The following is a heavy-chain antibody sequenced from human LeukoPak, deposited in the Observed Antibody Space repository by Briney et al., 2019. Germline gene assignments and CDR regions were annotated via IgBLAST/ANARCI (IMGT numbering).Heavy chain of an antibody. D-gene: IGHD1-1*01. V-gene: IGHV3-30-3*01. CDR2: ISYDGSNK. J-gene: IGHJ4*02. Sequence: GGSLRLSCAASGFTFSSYAMHWVRQAPGKGLEWVAVISYDGSNKYYADSVKGRFTISRDNAKNSLYLQMNSLRAEDTAVYYCARKRNGIDYWGQGTLVTVSS. CDR1: GFTFSSYA. CDR3: ARKRNGIDY.